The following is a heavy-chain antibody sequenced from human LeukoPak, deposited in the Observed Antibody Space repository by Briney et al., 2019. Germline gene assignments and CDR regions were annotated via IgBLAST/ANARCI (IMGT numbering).Heavy chain of an antibody. V-gene: IGHV4-4*09. CDR2: IAPSGSA. D-gene: IGHD4-17*01. CDR3: ARHLPTTVTRGYSCHPMDV. J-gene: IGHJ6*03. CDR1: GASISTYY. Sequence: PSETLSLTCTASGASISTYYWSWIRQPPGKGLEWIAYIAPSGSAVYNPSLNSRLTVSVDTSKNQFSLKLNSVTAADTAVSYCARHLPTTVTRGYSCHPMDVWGKGTTVSVSS.